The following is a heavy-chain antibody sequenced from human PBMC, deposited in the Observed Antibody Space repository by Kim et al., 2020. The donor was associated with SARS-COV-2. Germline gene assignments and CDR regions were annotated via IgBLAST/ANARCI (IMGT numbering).Heavy chain of an antibody. CDR1: GYSFTSYW. J-gene: IGHJ4*02. CDR2: IYPGDSDT. Sequence: GESLKISCKGSGYSFTSYWIGWVRQMPGKGLEWMGIIYPGDSDTRYSPSFQGQVTISADKSISTAYLQWSSLKASDTAMYYCARQTAPDILTGYEDYWGQGTLVTVSS. D-gene: IGHD3-9*01. V-gene: IGHV5-51*01. CDR3: ARQTAPDILTGYEDY.